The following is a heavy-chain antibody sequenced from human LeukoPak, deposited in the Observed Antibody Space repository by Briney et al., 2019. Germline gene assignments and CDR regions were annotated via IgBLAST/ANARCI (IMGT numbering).Heavy chain of an antibody. Sequence: SVKVSCKASGGTFSSYAISWVRQAPGQGLEWMGGIIPIFGTANYAQKFHGRVTITADKSTSTAYMELSSLRSEDTAVYYCAREDIGSYGNFDYWGQGTLVTVSS. CDR1: GGTFSSYA. J-gene: IGHJ4*02. D-gene: IGHD5-18*01. V-gene: IGHV1-69*06. CDR3: AREDIGSYGNFDY. CDR2: IIPIFGTA.